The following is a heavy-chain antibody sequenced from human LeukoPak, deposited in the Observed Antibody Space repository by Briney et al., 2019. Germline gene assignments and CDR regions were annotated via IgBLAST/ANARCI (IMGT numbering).Heavy chain of an antibody. CDR2: IYLSGST. Sequence: SETLSLTCTVSGYSISSGYYWGWIRQPPGKGLEWIGSIYLSGSTYYNPSLKSRVTISVDTSKNQFSLKLSSVTAADTAVYYCARVPTVTFFDYWGQGTLVTVSS. CDR1: GYSISSGYY. J-gene: IGHJ4*02. CDR3: ARVPTVTFFDY. D-gene: IGHD4-17*01. V-gene: IGHV4-38-2*02.